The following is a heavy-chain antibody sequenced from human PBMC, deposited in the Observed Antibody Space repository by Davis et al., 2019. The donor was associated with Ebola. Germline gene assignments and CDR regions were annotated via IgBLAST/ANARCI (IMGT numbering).Heavy chain of an antibody. CDR2: ISDSSTTI. V-gene: IGHV3-48*04. CDR1: GFTFSAYS. Sequence: GGSLRLSCAASGFTFSAYSMNWVRQAPGKGLEWVSYISDSSTTIYYADSVKGRFTISRDNAKNTLYLQMNSLRAEDTAVYYCARDRREYYDILTGYYYYYYGMDVWGQGTTVTVSS. CDR3: ARDRREYYDILTGYYYYYYGMDV. D-gene: IGHD3-9*01. J-gene: IGHJ6*02.